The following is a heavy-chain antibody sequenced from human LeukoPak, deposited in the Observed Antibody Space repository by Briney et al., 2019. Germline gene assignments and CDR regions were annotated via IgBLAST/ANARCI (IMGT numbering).Heavy chain of an antibody. Sequence: SETLSLTCTVSGGSISSYYWSWIRQPPGKGLEWIGYIYYSGSTNYNPSLKSRVTISVDTSKNQFSLKLSSVTAADTAVYYCARGGVAGTTYFYYRGQGTLVTVSS. V-gene: IGHV4-59*01. CDR1: GGSISSYY. J-gene: IGHJ4*03. D-gene: IGHD1/OR15-1a*01. CDR2: IYYSGST. CDR3: ARGGVAGTTYFYY.